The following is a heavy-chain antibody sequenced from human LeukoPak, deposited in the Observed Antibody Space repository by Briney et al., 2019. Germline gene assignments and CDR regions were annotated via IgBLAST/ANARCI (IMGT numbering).Heavy chain of an antibody. J-gene: IGHJ4*02. D-gene: IGHD3-10*01. CDR3: ARDPHYYGSGSSFLYYFDY. V-gene: IGHV1-46*01. CDR2: INPSGGST. Sequence: ASVKVSCKASGYTFITYYMHWVRQAPGQGLEWMGIINPSGGSTSYAQKFQGRVTMTGDTSTSTVYMELSSLRSEDTAVYYCARDPHYYGSGSSFLYYFDYWGQGTLVTVSS. CDR1: GYTFITYY.